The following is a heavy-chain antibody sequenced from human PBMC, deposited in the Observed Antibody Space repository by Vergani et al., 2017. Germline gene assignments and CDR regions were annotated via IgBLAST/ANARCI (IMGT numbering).Heavy chain of an antibody. D-gene: IGHD3-22*01. CDR2: ISYDGSNK. CDR3: ARSENHYYDSSGIDY. J-gene: IGHJ4*02. Sequence: QVQLVESGGGVVQPGRSLGLSCAASGFTFSSYAMHWVRQAPGKGLEWVAVISYDGSNKYYADSVKGRFTISRDNSKNTLYLQMNSLRAEDTAVYYCARSENHYYDSSGIDYWGQGTLVTVSS. V-gene: IGHV3-30-3*01. CDR1: GFTFSSYA.